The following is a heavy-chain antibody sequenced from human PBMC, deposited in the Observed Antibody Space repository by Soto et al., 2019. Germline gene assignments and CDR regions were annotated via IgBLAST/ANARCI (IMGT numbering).Heavy chain of an antibody. Sequence: QVQLQESGPGLVKPSETLSLTCTVSGGSISSYYWSWIRQPPGKGLEWIGYIYYSGSTNYNPSLRSRVHISVDTPKTQFSLKLGSVAAADAAVYYCARWGVGDYIWGSYRFFDYWGQGTLVTVSS. V-gene: IGHV4-59*08. CDR1: GGSISSYY. CDR3: ARWGVGDYIWGSYRFFDY. D-gene: IGHD3-16*02. J-gene: IGHJ4*02. CDR2: IYYSGST.